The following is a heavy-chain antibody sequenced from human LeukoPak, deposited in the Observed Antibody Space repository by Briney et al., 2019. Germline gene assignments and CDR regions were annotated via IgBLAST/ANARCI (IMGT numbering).Heavy chain of an antibody. V-gene: IGHV5-51*01. CDR2: IYPGDSDT. D-gene: IGHD1-7*01. J-gene: IGHJ5*02. CDR3: ARKVELTGYWFDP. Sequence: GESLKISCKGSGYSFTSYWIGWVRQMPGKGLEWMGIIYPGDSDTRYSPSFQGQVTISADKSISTAYLQWSGLKASDTAMYYCARKVELTGYWFDPWGQGTLVTVSS. CDR1: GYSFTSYW.